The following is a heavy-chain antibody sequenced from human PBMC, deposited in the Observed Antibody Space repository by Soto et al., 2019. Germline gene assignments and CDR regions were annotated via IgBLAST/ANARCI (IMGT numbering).Heavy chain of an antibody. CDR1: GGSVSGGSYC. Sequence: QVQLQESGPGLVKPSETLSLTCTVSGGSVSGGSYCWSWIRQPPGKGLACIGYVYNSGSTTYNPALQSRVTISVDTSKNQFSLGLSPVTAADTAVYYCARVPLTTYFDLWGRGTLVTVSS. D-gene: IGHD3-9*01. J-gene: IGHJ2*01. V-gene: IGHV4-61*01. CDR2: VYNSGST. CDR3: ARVPLTTYFDL.